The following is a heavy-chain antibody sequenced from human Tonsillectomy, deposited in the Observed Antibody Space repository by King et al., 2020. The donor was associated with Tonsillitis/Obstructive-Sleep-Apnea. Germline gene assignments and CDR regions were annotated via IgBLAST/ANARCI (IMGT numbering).Heavy chain of an antibody. CDR3: ARGVVHVMVKYYYYMDV. D-gene: IGHD2-15*01. CDR2: INAGDGNT. Sequence: LVPSGAEVKKPGASVKVSCKASGYTFDNYAMHWVRRAPGQRLEWMGWINAGDGNTKYSQKFQGRVTITRDTSASTAYMELNSLRSEDTAVYYCARGVVHVMVKYYYYMDVWGRGTTVTVSS. CDR1: GYTFDNYA. J-gene: IGHJ6*03. V-gene: IGHV1-3*01.